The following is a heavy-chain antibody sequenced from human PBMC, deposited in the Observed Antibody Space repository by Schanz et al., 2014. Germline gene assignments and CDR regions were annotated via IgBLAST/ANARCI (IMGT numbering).Heavy chain of an antibody. Sequence: QVQLHESGPGLVKPSETLSLTCAVYGGSFIGYDWSWIRQFPGQDLEWIGDINHYGRTNYNPSLMGRVSISIDASQNQFSLKLSSVTAADTAVYYCARAEINSGYARYYYGMDVWGQGTTVTVSS. CDR2: INHYGRT. D-gene: IGHD5-12*01. CDR1: GGSFIGYD. J-gene: IGHJ6*02. V-gene: IGHV4-34*10. CDR3: ARAEINSGYARYYYGMDV.